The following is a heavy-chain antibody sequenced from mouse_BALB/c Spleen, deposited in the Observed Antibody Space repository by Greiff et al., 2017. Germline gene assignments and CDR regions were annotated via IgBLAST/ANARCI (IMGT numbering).Heavy chain of an antibody. CDR1: GYTFTSYW. CDR2: INPSTGYT. J-gene: IGHJ2*01. D-gene: IGHD2-12*01. CDR3: ARDDEGY. V-gene: IGHV1-7*01. Sequence: VKLMESGAELAKPGASVKMSCKASGYTFTSYWMHWVKQRPGQGLEWIGYINPSTGYTEYNQKFKDKATLTADKSSSTAYMQQSSLTSEDSAVYYCARDDEGYWGQGTTLTVSS.